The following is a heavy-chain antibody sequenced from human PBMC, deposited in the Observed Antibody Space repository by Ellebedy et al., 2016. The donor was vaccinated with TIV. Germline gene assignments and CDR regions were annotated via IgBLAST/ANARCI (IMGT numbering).Heavy chain of an antibody. D-gene: IGHD2-15*01. V-gene: IGHV4-31*03. CDR1: GGSISSGGYY. J-gene: IGHJ4*02. CDR3: ARALLEGHDSRIYCSGSSCYPRAYYFDY. Sequence: SETLSLTXTVSGGSISSGGYYWSWIRQHPGKGLEWIGYIYYSGSTYYNPSLKSRVTISVDTSKNQFSLKLSSVTAADTAVYYCARALLEGHDSRIYCSGSSCYPRAYYFDYWGQGTLVTVSS. CDR2: IYYSGST.